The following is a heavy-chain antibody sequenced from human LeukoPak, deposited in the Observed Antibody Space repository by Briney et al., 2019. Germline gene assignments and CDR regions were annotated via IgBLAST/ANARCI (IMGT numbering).Heavy chain of an antibody. CDR3: ARGGHYYDSSGYDAAFDI. J-gene: IGHJ3*02. CDR1: GYTFTSYD. CDR2: MNPNSGNT. Sequence: ASVKVSRKASGYTFTSYDINWVRQAPGQGLEWMGWMNPNSGNTGYAQKFQGRVTMTRNTSISTAYMELSSLRSEDMAVYYCARGGHYYDSSGYDAAFDIWGQGTMVTVSS. V-gene: IGHV1-8*01. D-gene: IGHD3-22*01.